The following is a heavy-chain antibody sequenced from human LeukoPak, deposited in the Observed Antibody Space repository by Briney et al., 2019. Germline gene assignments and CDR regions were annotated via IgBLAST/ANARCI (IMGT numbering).Heavy chain of an antibody. CDR3: ARDPEYSSNSNALDI. Sequence: ASVKVSCKASGFTFTSSAMQWVRQARGQGLEWMGWINTNTGNPTYAQGFTGRFVFSLDTSVSTAYLQISSLKAEDSAVYYCARDPEYSSNSNALDIWGQGTMVTVSS. J-gene: IGHJ3*02. CDR2: INTNTGNP. V-gene: IGHV7-4-1*02. CDR1: GFTFTSSA. D-gene: IGHD6-6*01.